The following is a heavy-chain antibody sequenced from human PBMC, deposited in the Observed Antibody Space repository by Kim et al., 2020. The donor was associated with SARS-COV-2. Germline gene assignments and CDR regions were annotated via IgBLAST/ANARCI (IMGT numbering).Heavy chain of an antibody. Sequence: SQKFQGRGTITRDPSASTVYMELSSLRSEDTAVYYCARGKIVMVPAALDYWGQGTLVTVSS. CDR3: ARGKIVMVPAALDY. V-gene: IGHV1-3*01. J-gene: IGHJ4*02. D-gene: IGHD2-2*01.